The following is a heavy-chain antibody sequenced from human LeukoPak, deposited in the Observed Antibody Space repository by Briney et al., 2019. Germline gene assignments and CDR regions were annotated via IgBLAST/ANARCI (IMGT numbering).Heavy chain of an antibody. CDR2: ITWNNDKI. Sequence: GRSLRLSCAASGFTFEDYAMHWVRQATGKGLEWVSSITWNNDKIAYTDSVKGRFTISRDNARGSLYLQMNSLRPEDTALYYCTKDLFERLTPYTAFDIWGQGTMVSVSS. CDR1: GFTFEDYA. CDR3: TKDLFERLTPYTAFDI. V-gene: IGHV3-9*01. D-gene: IGHD3-9*01. J-gene: IGHJ3*02.